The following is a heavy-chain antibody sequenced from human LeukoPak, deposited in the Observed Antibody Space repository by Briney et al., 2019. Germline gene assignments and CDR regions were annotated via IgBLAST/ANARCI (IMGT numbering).Heavy chain of an antibody. D-gene: IGHD6-19*01. J-gene: IGHJ3*02. CDR1: GFTFNIYA. CDR3: ANIWWLVRDAFDI. Sequence: PGGSLRLSCAASGFTFNIYAMSWVRQAPGKGLEWVSGISGSGGNTNYADSVKGRFTISRDNSKNTLYLQMNGLRAEDTAVYYCANIWWLVRDAFDIWGQGTMVTVSS. V-gene: IGHV3-23*01. CDR2: ISGSGGNT.